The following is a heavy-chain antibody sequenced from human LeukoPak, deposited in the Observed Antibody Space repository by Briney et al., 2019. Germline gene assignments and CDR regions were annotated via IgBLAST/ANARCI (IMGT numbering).Heavy chain of an antibody. CDR3: ARLPKYYYDNSDYSGYYFDY. CDR2: IYYSGST. J-gene: IGHJ4*02. Sequence: SETLSLTCTVSGGSISISSYYRGWSRQPPGKGLEWIGSIYYSGSTYYNPSLKSRVTISVGTSKTQFSLKLRSVTAADTAVYYCARLPKYYYDNSDYSGYYFDYWGQGTLVTVSS. D-gene: IGHD3-22*01. V-gene: IGHV4-39*01. CDR1: GGSISISSYY.